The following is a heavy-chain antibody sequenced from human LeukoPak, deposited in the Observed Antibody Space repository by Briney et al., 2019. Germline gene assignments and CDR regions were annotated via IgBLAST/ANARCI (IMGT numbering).Heavy chain of an antibody. D-gene: IGHD3-3*01. J-gene: IGHJ6*03. CDR3: ARARGFWSGYYYYYYYYMDV. CDR2: INHSGST. V-gene: IGHV4-34*01. CDR1: GGSFSGYY. Sequence: SETLSLTCAVYGGSFSGYYWSWIRQPPGKGLEWIEEINHSGSTNYNPSLKSRVTISVDTSKNQFSLKLSSVTAADTAVYYCARARGFWSGYYYYYYYYMDVWGKGTTVTVSS.